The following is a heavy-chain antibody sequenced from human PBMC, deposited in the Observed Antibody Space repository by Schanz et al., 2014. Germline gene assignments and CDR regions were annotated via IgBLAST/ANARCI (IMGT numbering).Heavy chain of an antibody. CDR3: ARDKGGYYPFDY. CDR1: GFTVDSNY. J-gene: IGHJ4*02. V-gene: IGHV3-48*01. Sequence: DVQVVESGGDLVQPGGSLRLSCAASGFTVDSNYMSWVRQAPGKGLEWVSYISRSSSTIYYTDSVKGRFTISRDNAKNSLYLQMNSLRAEDTAVYYCARDKGGYYPFDYWGQGSLVTVSS. D-gene: IGHD3-22*01. CDR2: ISRSSSTI.